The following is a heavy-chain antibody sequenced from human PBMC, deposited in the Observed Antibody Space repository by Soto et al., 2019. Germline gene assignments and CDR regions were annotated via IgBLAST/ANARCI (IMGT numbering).Heavy chain of an antibody. Sequence: EVQLVESGGGLVQPGGSLRLSCAASGFTFSSYWMHWVRQAPGKGLVWVSRINSVGSSTSYADSVKGRFTISRDNAKNTLYLHMNSLRAEDTAVYYCAPDYSNYPVGYFDYWGQGTLVTVSS. CDR1: GFTFSSYW. J-gene: IGHJ4*02. V-gene: IGHV3-74*01. D-gene: IGHD4-4*01. CDR3: APDYSNYPVGYFDY. CDR2: INSVGSST.